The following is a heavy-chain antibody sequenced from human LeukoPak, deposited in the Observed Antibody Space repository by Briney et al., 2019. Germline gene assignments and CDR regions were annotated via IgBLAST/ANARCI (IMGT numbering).Heavy chain of an antibody. Sequence: PGGSLRLSCAASGFTFSSYAMSWVRQAPGKGLEWVSAISGSGGSTYYADSVKGRFTISRDNSKNTLYLQMNSLRAEDTAVYYCAKGRKGQYAYFDYWGQETLVTVSS. CDR2: ISGSGGST. V-gene: IGHV3-23*01. CDR1: GFTFSSYA. CDR3: AKGRKGQYAYFDY. J-gene: IGHJ4*02.